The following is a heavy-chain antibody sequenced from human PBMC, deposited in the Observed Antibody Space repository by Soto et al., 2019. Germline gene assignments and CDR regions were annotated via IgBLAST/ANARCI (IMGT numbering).Heavy chain of an antibody. CDR2: IYYSGST. CDR1: GGSISTYY. CDR3: ARGRGTSGWVDV. D-gene: IGHD6-19*01. J-gene: IGHJ6*02. V-gene: IGHV4-59*01. Sequence: QVQLQESGPGLVKPSETLSLTCTVSGGSISTYYWNWIRQPPGKGLEWIGYIYYSGSTSYNPSLKSRXXIXVXXSKNQVSLNLRSVTAADTAVYYCARGRGTSGWVDVWGQGTTVTVSS.